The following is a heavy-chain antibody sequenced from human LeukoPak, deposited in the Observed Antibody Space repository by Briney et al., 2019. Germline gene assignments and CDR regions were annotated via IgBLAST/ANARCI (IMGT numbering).Heavy chain of an antibody. CDR2: VNNDGSRT. CDR1: GFTFSSYW. CDR3: VRSGFCSGADCRGAFDV. Sequence: PGGSLRLSCAASGFTFSSYWMHWVRQAPGKGLVWVSHVNNDGSRTTYADSVKGRFTVSRDNAKNTLYLQVNSLRAEDTAVYYCVRSGFCSGADCRGAFDVWGQGTMVTVSS. V-gene: IGHV3-74*01. D-gene: IGHD2-15*01. J-gene: IGHJ3*01.